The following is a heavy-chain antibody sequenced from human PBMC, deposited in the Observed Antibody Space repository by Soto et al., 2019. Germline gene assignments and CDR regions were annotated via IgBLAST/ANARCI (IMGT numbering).Heavy chain of an antibody. CDR3: ARTPYFFNLTGYHKPYFLYY. CDR1: GGSVISGSYF. V-gene: IGHV4-61*01. J-gene: IGHJ4*02. D-gene: IGHD3-9*01. Sequence: PSETLSLTCTVSGGSVISGSYFWSWIRQPPERGLEWIGSIYYTGTTNYNPSLKSRVTISIETSKIQFSVRLTSVTAADTAVYYCARTPYFFNLTGYHKPYFLYYCGQGTLVPVSS. CDR2: IYYTGTT.